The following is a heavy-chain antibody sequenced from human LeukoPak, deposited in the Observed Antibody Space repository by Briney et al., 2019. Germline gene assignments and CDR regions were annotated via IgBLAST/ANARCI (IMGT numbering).Heavy chain of an antibody. CDR3: AREGAHMDAFDI. Sequence: GGSLRLSCAASGFTFSNNWMSWVRQGPGKGLEWVANIKQDESEKYYVDSVRGRFTISRDNAKNSLYLQMNSLRAEDTAVYYCAREGAHMDAFDIWGQGTMVTVSS. J-gene: IGHJ3*02. V-gene: IGHV3-7*01. CDR1: GFTFSNNW. CDR2: IKQDESEK. D-gene: IGHD2-21*01.